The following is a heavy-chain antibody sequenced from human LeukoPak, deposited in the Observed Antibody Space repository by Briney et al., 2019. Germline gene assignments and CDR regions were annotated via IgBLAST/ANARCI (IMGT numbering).Heavy chain of an antibody. D-gene: IGHD2-15*01. Sequence: GGSLRLSCAASGFTFDDYAMHWVRQAPGKGLEWVSLISGDGGSTYYADSVKGRFTISRDNSKNSLYLQMNSLRTEDTALYYCAKDPGYCSGGSCYSLGAFDIWGQGTMVTVSS. CDR3: AKDPGYCSGGSCYSLGAFDI. V-gene: IGHV3-43*02. J-gene: IGHJ3*02. CDR2: ISGDGGST. CDR1: GFTFDDYA.